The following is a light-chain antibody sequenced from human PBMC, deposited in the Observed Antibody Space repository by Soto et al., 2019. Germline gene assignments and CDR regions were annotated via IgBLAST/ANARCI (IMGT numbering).Light chain of an antibody. J-gene: IGLJ2*01. CDR3: SSYTSSSTLGVL. V-gene: IGLV2-14*01. Sequence: SALTQPASVSGSPGQSITISCTGTSSDVGGYNYVSWYQQHPGKAPKLMIYDVSNRPSGVSNRFSGSKSGNTASLTISGLQAEDEADYYCSSYTSSSTLGVLFGGGTKLTVL. CDR2: DVS. CDR1: SSDVGGYNY.